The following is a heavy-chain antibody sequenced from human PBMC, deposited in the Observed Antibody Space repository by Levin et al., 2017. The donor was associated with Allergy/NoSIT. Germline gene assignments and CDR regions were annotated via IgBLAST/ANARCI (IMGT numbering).Heavy chain of an antibody. V-gene: IGHV4-39*01. CDR1: GGSISSSAHY. J-gene: IGHJ4*02. D-gene: IGHD2-8*01. Sequence: KASETLSLTCNLSGGSISSSAHYGVWIRQPPGKGLEWIASIYYTGSTYSNPSLKSRVSMSIDTSKTQFSLKLTSVTAADTAVYFCVRQARYTNGYHFDSWSQGTLVTVSS. CDR2: IYYTGST. CDR3: VRQARYTNGYHFDS.